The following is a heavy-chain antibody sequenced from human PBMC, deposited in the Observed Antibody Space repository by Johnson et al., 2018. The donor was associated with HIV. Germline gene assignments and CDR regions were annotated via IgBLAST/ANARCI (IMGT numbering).Heavy chain of an antibody. CDR2: ISNDGRNK. D-gene: IGHD6-19*01. CDR3: AKGLSAWSYDVFDI. CDR1: GFTFSNYG. Sequence: QVQLVESGGGVVQPGRSLRLSCVVSGFTFSNYGMHWVRQASGKGLEWVAVISNDGRNKQYADSVKGRFTISRDNSKNTLYVEMNSLRVEDTAVYYCAKGLSAWSYDVFDIWGQGTMVTVSS. J-gene: IGHJ3*02. V-gene: IGHV3-30*18.